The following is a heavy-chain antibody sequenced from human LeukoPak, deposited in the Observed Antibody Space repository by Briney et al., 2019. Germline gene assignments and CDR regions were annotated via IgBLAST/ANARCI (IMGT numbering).Heavy chain of an antibody. Sequence: GGSLRLSCAASGFTVSSNYMSWVRQAPGKGLEWVSVIYSGGSTYYADSVKGRFTISRHNSKNTLYLQMNSLRAEDTAVYYCARDHGGVAARLPDYWGQGTLVTVSS. D-gene: IGHD6-6*01. V-gene: IGHV3-53*04. CDR2: IYSGGST. J-gene: IGHJ4*02. CDR1: GFTVSSNY. CDR3: ARDHGGVAARLPDY.